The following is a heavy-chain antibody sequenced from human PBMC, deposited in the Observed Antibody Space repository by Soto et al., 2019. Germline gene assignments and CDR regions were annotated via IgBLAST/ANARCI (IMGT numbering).Heavy chain of an antibody. CDR2: IYWNDDK. D-gene: IGHD2-15*01. Sequence: SGPTLVNPTQTLTLTCTFSGFSLSTSGVGVGWIRQPPGKALEWLALIYWNDDKRYSPSLKSWLTITKDTSKNQVVLTMTNMDPVDTATYYCAHRLRYCSGGSCSNPNYYFDYWGQGTLVTVSS. CDR1: GFSLSTSGVG. V-gene: IGHV2-5*01. J-gene: IGHJ4*02. CDR3: AHRLRYCSGGSCSNPNYYFDY.